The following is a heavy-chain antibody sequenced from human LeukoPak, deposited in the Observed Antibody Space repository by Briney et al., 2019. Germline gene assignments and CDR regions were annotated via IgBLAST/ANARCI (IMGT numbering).Heavy chain of an antibody. CDR1: GFTFSSYS. Sequence: GWSLRLSCAASGFTFSSYSMNWVRQAPGKGLEWVSSISSSSYIYYADSVKGRFTISRDNAKNSLYLQMNSLRAEDTAVYYCARADFWSGYNIYYYYYGMDVWGQGTTVTVSS. D-gene: IGHD3-3*01. CDR3: ARADFWSGYNIYYYYYGMDV. J-gene: IGHJ6*02. V-gene: IGHV3-21*01. CDR2: ISSSSYI.